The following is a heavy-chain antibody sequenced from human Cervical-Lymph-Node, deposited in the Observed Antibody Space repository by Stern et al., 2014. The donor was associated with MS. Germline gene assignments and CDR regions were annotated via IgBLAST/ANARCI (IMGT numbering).Heavy chain of an antibody. D-gene: IGHD2-15*01. CDR2: FHSEHGET. CDR1: GYTLTELS. CDR3: TTDQALGSEDYYYGMDV. V-gene: IGHV1-24*01. Sequence: QVQLVQSGAEVKKPGASVKVSCKVSGYTLTELSMHWVRQAPGKGLEWLGGFHSEHGETIFAQKFQGRVTMTEDASTDTAYMELSGLRSEDTAVYYCTTDQALGSEDYYYGMDVWGQGTTVTVSS. J-gene: IGHJ6*02.